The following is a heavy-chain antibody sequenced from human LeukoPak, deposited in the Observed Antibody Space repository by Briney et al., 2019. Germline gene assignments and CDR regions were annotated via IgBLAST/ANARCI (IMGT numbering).Heavy chain of an antibody. CDR1: GYTFTGYY. CDR3: ARGGQLLYHWFDP. V-gene: IGHV1-2*06. Sequence: ASVKVSCKASGYTFTGYYMHWVRQAPGQGLEWMGRINPNSGGTNYAQKFQGRVTMTRDTSISTAYMELSRLRSDDTAVYHCARGGQLLYHWFDPWGQGTLVTVSS. J-gene: IGHJ5*02. CDR2: INPNSGGT. D-gene: IGHD2-2*02.